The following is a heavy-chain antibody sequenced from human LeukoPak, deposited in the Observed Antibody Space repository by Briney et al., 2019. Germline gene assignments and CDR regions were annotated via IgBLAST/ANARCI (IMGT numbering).Heavy chain of an antibody. J-gene: IGHJ6*04. CDR2: IYYSGST. Sequence: SQTLSLTCTVSGGSISSGGYYWSWIRQHPGTGLEWIGYIYYSGSTYYNPSLKSRVTISVDTSKNQFSLKLSSVTAADTAVYYCARDVSYSNPPTYGMDVWGKGTTVTVSS. CDR1: GGSISSGGYY. CDR3: ARDVSYSNPPTYGMDV. V-gene: IGHV4-31*03. D-gene: IGHD4-11*01.